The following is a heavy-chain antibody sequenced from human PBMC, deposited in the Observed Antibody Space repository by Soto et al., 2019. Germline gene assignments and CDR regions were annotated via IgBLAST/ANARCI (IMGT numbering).Heavy chain of an antibody. Sequence: ASVKVSCKTSGYTFTSYYVHWVRQAPGQGLEWMGIINPSSNYTNYAQKFQGRVIMTRDTSTSTVHMELSSLRSEDTAVYYCARVYCSGGSCYSLDAFDIWGKGTMVTVS. CDR3: ARVYCSGGSCYSLDAFDI. V-gene: IGHV1-46*03. J-gene: IGHJ3*02. CDR1: GYTFTSYY. D-gene: IGHD2-15*01. CDR2: INPSSNYT.